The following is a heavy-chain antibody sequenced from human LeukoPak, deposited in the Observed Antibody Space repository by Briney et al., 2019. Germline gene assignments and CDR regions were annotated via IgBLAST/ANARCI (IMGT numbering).Heavy chain of an antibody. V-gene: IGHV3-48*03. J-gene: IGHJ6*03. Sequence: GGSLRLSCAASGFTFSSYEMNWVRQAPGKGLEWVSYISSSGSTIYYADSVKGRFTISRDNAKNSLYLQMNSLRAEDTAVYYCARTGKNVWEQWLVRAHYYYYYYMDVWGKGTTVTISS. CDR3: ARTGKNVWEQWLVRAHYYYYYYMDV. CDR2: ISSSGSTI. D-gene: IGHD6-19*01. CDR1: GFTFSSYE.